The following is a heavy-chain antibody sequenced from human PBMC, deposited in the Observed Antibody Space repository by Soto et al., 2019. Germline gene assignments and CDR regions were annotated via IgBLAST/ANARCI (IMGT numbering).Heavy chain of an antibody. D-gene: IGHD3-9*01. CDR1: GGSISSSNW. V-gene: IGHV4-4*02. CDR2: IYHSGST. J-gene: IGHJ3*02. CDR3: ARDGRYFDWLGAFDI. Sequence: SETLSLTCAVSGGSISSSNWWSWVRQPPGKGLEWIGEIYHSGSTNYNPSLKSRVTISVDKSKNQFSLKLSSVTAVDTAVYYCARDGRYFDWLGAFDIWGQGTMVTVSS.